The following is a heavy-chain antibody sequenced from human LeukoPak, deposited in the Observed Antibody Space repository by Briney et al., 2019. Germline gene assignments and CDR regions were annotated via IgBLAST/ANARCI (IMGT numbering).Heavy chain of an antibody. V-gene: IGHV1-46*01. Sequence: GASVKVSCKASGYTFTSYYMHWVRRAPGQGLEWMGIVNPSGGSTSYAQKFQGRVTMTRDMSTSTVYMELSSLRSEDTAVYYCARDLRFLDSDWFDPWGQGTLVTVSS. CDR3: ARDLRFLDSDWFDP. D-gene: IGHD3-3*01. CDR1: GYTFTSYY. J-gene: IGHJ5*02. CDR2: VNPSGGST.